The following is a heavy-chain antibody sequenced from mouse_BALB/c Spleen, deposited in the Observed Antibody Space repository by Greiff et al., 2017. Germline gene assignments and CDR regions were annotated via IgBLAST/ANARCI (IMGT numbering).Heavy chain of an antibody. CDR2: ISSGSSTI. CDR3: ARTQGIMDY. V-gene: IGHV5-17*02. Sequence: EVKLMESGGGLVQPGGSRKLSCAASGFTFSSFGMHWVRQAPEKGLEWVAYISSGSSTIYYADTVKGRFTISRDNPKNTLFLQMTSLRSEDTAMYYCARTQGIMDYWGQGTSVTVSS. J-gene: IGHJ4*01. CDR1: GFTFSSFG.